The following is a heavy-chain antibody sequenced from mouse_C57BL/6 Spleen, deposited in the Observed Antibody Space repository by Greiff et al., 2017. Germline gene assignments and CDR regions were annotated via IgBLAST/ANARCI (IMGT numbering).Heavy chain of an antibody. D-gene: IGHD1-1*01. CDR2: IDPENGDT. J-gene: IGHJ3*01. Sequence: VQLKESGAELVRPGASVKLSCTASGFNIKDDYMHWVKQRPEQGLEWIGWIDPENGDTEYASKFQGKATITADTSSNTAYLQLSSLTSEDTAVYYCTTRDYGSSPVAYWGQGTLVTVSA. V-gene: IGHV14-4*01. CDR3: TTRDYGSSPVAY. CDR1: GFNIKDDY.